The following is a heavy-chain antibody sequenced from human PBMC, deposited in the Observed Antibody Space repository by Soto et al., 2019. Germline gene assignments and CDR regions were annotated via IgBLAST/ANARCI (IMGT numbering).Heavy chain of an antibody. Sequence: SETLSLTCAVYGGSFSGYYWSWIRQPPGKGLEWIGEINHSGSANYNPSLKSRVTISVDTSKNQFSLKLSSVTAADTAVYYCARGGRFLEWLHKYIWFDPWGQGTLVTVSS. CDR2: INHSGSA. D-gene: IGHD3-3*01. V-gene: IGHV4-34*01. CDR3: ARGGRFLEWLHKYIWFDP. CDR1: GGSFSGYY. J-gene: IGHJ5*02.